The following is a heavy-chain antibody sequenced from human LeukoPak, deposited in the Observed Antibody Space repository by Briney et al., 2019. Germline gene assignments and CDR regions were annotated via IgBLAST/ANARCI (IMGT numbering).Heavy chain of an antibody. Sequence: ASVKVSCNASGYTFTTYGISWVRQAPGQGLEWMGWINPYNGNTNYAQKLQGRVTVTTDTSTSTAYMELRSLRSDDTAVYYCARELYGRFEYWGQGTLVTVSS. CDR2: INPYNGNT. J-gene: IGHJ4*02. D-gene: IGHD2-2*02. CDR1: GYTFTTYG. CDR3: ARELYGRFEY. V-gene: IGHV1-18*01.